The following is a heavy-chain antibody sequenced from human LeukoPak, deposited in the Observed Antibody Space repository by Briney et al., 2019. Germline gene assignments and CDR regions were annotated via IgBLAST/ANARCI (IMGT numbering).Heavy chain of an antibody. CDR3: VRGGPSTWS. D-gene: IGHD2-15*01. V-gene: IGHV3-74*01. Sequence: GGSLRLSCAASGFTFDDCAMHWVRQAPGKGLEWVSGINDDGSDTIYADSVRGRFTISRDDAKNTVYLQMNNLRAEDTAVYYCVRGGPSTWSWGQGTLVTVSS. CDR2: INDDGSDT. CDR1: GFTFDDCA. J-gene: IGHJ5*02.